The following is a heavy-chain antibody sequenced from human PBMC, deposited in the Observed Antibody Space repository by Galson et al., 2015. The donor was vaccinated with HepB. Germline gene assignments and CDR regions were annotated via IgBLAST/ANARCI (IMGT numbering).Heavy chain of an antibody. V-gene: IGHV3-15*01. D-gene: IGHD3-10*01. Sequence: SLRLSCAASGFTFSNAWMSWVRQAPGKGLEWVGRIKSKTDGGTTDYAAPVKGRFTISRDDSKNTLYLQMNSLKTEDTAVYYCTTDYYIRGGSYAAGDYWGQGTLVTVSP. CDR2: IKSKTDGGTT. CDR1: GFTFSNAW. CDR3: TTDYYIRGGSYAAGDY. J-gene: IGHJ4*02.